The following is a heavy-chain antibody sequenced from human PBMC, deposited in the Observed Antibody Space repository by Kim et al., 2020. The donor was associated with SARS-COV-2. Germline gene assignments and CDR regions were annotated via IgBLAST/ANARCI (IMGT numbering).Heavy chain of an antibody. CDR3: AKDVTYYYDSSGYQHTQRRLYY. V-gene: IGHV3-23*01. CDR2: ISGSGGST. Sequence: GGSLRLSCAASGFTFSSYAMSWVRQAPGKGLEWVSAISGSGGSTYYADSVKGRFTISRDNSKNTLYLQMKSLRAEDTAVYYCAKDVTYYYDSSGYQHTQRRLYYWGHETLVTVSS. CDR1: GFTFSSYA. D-gene: IGHD3-22*01. J-gene: IGHJ4*01.